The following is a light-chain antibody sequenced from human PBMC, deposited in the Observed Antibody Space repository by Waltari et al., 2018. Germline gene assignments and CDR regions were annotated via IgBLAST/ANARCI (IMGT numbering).Light chain of an antibody. CDR2: AAS. CDR1: QSVSSN. V-gene: IGKV3-15*01. Sequence: EILMTQSPATLSVSPGERATLSCRASQSVSSNLAWYQQKPGQAPRLLIYAASTRATGIPARCSGSGSGTEFTLTINSLQSEDFALYYCQQYDNWPLTFGGGTKVEIK. CDR3: QQYDNWPLT. J-gene: IGKJ4*01.